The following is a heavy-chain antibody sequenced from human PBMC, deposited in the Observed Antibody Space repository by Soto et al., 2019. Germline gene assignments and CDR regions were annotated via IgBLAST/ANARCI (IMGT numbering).Heavy chain of an antibody. D-gene: IGHD6-19*01. CDR3: TTARHCSADACPAAE. V-gene: IGHV3-23*01. CDR1: GFPFTTSG. Sequence: EVQLLESGGGLVQPGGSLRLSCAASGFPFTTSGFLWVRQPPGEGLEWVSAIGPNPVNTNYRDSAKGRFTISRDNSRNTVFLQMSALRAEDAALYYCTTARHCSADACPAAEWGQGTLITVSS. CDR2: IGPNPVNT. J-gene: IGHJ4*02.